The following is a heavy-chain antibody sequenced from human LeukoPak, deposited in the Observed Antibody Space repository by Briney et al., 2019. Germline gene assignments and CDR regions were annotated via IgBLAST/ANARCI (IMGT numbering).Heavy chain of an antibody. D-gene: IGHD2/OR15-2a*01. CDR1: GFPFSNYA. J-gene: IGHJ4*02. V-gene: IGHV3-30*04. CDR2: ILYKGSSK. Sequence: PGRSLRLSCAASGFPFSNYAMHWIRQTPGKGLEWVANILYKGSSKYYADFVKGRFTISSDNSKNTLYLQMNSLRAEDTAIYYCARNYFDNSTYWDYWGQGTLVTVSS. CDR3: ARNYFDNSTYWDY.